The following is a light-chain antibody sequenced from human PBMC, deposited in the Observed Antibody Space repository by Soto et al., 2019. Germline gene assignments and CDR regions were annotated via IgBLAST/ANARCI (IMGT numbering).Light chain of an antibody. CDR3: MRGVPSPPT. V-gene: IGKV2-28*01. J-gene: IGKJ1*01. CDR2: WGS. CDR1: HSLLHSNGDNY. Sequence: DMVMTQSPLSLPVTPGEPASISCRSSHSLLHSNGDNYLDWYLQKPGQSPQLLIYWGSNRASGVPDRFSGSGSGTDFTLKINRVESEEVGFFFCMRGVPSPPTLGQGNKVEIK.